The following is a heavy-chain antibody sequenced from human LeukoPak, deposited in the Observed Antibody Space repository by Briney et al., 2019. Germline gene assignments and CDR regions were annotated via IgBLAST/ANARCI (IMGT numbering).Heavy chain of an antibody. Sequence: PGGYLRLSCAASGFTFSSYSMNWVRQAPCQGLDWISYISSGSSTIYYADSVKGRFTISRDNAKNSLYLQMNSLRAEDTAVYYCARSPDYYDSGGAFAYWGQGTLVTGSS. CDR2: ISSGSSTI. V-gene: IGHV3-48*04. D-gene: IGHD3-22*01. J-gene: IGHJ4*02. CDR1: GFTFSSYS. CDR3: ARSPDYYDSGGAFAY.